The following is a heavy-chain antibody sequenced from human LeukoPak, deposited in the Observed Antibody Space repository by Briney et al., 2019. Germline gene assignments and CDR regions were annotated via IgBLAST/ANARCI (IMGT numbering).Heavy chain of an antibody. Sequence: GGSLRLSCGASGFSFSSYWMHWVRQAPGKGLMWVSRVNNDGSSTTYADSVEGRFTISRDNARNTLYLQMNSLRAEDTAVYYCAKSNTESQTTVGNWGQGTLVSVSS. CDR1: GFSFSSYW. J-gene: IGHJ4*02. CDR3: AKSNTESQTTVGN. CDR2: VNNDGSST. V-gene: IGHV3-74*01. D-gene: IGHD1-14*01.